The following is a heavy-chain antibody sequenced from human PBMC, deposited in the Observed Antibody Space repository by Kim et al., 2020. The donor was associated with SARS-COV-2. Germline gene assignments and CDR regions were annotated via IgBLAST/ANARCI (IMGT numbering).Heavy chain of an antibody. CDR2: IIPIFGTA. CDR3: ARDSLEGGFGEWDFDY. D-gene: IGHD3-10*01. J-gene: IGHJ4*02. Sequence: SVKVSCKASGGTFSSYAISWVRQAPGQGLEWMGGIIPIFGTANYAQKFQGRVTITADESTSTAYMELSSLRSEDTAVYYCARDSLEGGFGEWDFDYWGQGPLLNVSS. CDR1: GGTFSSYA. V-gene: IGHV1-69*13.